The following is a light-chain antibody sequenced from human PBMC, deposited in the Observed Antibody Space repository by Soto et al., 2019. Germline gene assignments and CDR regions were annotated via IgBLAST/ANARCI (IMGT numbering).Light chain of an antibody. J-gene: IGKJ1*01. V-gene: IGKV3-15*01. Sequence: IGITQSPATLSVTPGGRATLSCRASQSVSSNLAWYQQRPGQAPRLLMYGASTRADGIPARFTGSGSGTEFTLTISSLQSEDFAVYYCQQYHIWPRWTSGQGTKVDIK. CDR1: QSVSSN. CDR2: GAS. CDR3: QQYHIWPRWT.